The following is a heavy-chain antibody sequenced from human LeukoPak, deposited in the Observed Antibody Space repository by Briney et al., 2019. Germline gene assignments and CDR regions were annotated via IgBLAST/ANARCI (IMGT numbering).Heavy chain of an antibody. V-gene: IGHV3-7*01. Sequence: GGSLRLSCAASGFTFSSYWMSWVRQAPGKGLEWVANIKQDGSEKYYVDSVKGRFTISRDNAKNSLYLQMNSLRAEDTAVHYCAREVNYDFWSGSADWFDPWGQGTLVTVSS. J-gene: IGHJ5*02. CDR2: IKQDGSEK. CDR1: GFTFSSYW. CDR3: AREVNYDFWSGSADWFDP. D-gene: IGHD3-3*01.